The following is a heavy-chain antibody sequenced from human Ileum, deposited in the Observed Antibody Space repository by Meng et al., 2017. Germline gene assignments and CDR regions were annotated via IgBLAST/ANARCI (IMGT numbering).Heavy chain of an antibody. CDR1: GYTFRNYP. V-gene: IGHV1-3*01. CDR2: INAGNGNI. CDR3: ARENDNWNYFDY. D-gene: IGHD1-1*01. J-gene: IGHJ4*02. Sequence: QVQLVQSGTEVKKVGPPVTVSCTASGYTFRNYPLHWVRQAPGQRPEWMGWINAGNGNIKISQKFQGRITITSDTSGTAYMELSSLRSEDTAVYFCARENDNWNYFDYWGQGSLVTVSS.